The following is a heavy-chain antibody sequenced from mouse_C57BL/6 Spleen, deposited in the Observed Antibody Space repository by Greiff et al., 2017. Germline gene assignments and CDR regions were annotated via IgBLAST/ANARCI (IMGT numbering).Heavy chain of an antibody. CDR2: IDPENGDT. J-gene: IGHJ3*01. Sequence: EVQLQQSGAELVRPGASVKLSCTASGFNIQDDYMHWVKQRPEQGLEWIGWIDPENGDTEYASKFQGKATITADTSSNTAYMQLSSLTSEDTAVYYCTTDDYVFAYWGQGTLVTVSA. V-gene: IGHV14-4*01. D-gene: IGHD2-4*01. CDR1: GFNIQDDY. CDR3: TTDDYVFAY.